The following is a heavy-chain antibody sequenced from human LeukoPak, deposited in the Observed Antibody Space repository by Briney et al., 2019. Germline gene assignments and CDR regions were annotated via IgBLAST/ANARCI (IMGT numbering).Heavy chain of an antibody. V-gene: IGHV3-74*01. CDR1: GFTFSSYW. Sequence: GGSLRLSCAASGFTFSSYWMHWVRQAPGKGLVWVSRINSDGSDTRYADSVKGRFTISRDNAKNTLYLQMNSLRAEDTALYCCARVLPGYGMDVWGQGTTVTVSS. CDR2: INSDGSDT. J-gene: IGHJ6*02. CDR3: ARVLPGYGMDV.